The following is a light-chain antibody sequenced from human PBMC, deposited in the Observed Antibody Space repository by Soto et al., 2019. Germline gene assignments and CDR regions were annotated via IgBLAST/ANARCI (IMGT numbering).Light chain of an antibody. CDR1: QSVSSY. Sequence: EIVLTQSPATLSLSPGERATLSSRASQSVSSYLAWYQQKPGQAPRLHIYDTSNRATGIPARFSGSGSGTDFTLTISSLEPEDFAVYYCNQRQNWPWTFGQGTKVEI. J-gene: IGKJ1*01. CDR3: NQRQNWPWT. V-gene: IGKV3-11*01. CDR2: DTS.